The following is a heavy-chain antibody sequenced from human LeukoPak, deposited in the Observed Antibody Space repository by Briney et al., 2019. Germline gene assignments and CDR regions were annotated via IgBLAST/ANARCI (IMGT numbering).Heavy chain of an antibody. D-gene: IGHD2-2*01. CDR3: ARGDCGGTSCHKYFDY. V-gene: IGHV3-33*01. CDR1: GFTFSTYG. Sequence: PGGSLRLSCATSGFTFSTYGMHWVRQAPGKGVEWVAGIWYDGSNIYYADSVKGRFTISRDNSKNTLNLQMNSLRAEDTAVYYCARGDCGGTSCHKYFDYWGQGTLVTVSS. CDR2: IWYDGSNI. J-gene: IGHJ4*02.